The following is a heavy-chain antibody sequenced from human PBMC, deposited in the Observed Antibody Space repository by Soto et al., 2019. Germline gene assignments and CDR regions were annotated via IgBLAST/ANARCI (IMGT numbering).Heavy chain of an antibody. Sequence: SLRLSCAASGFTFSSYSMNWVRQAPGKGLEWVSSISSSSSYIYYADSVKGRFTISRDNAKNSLYLQMNSLRAEDTAVYYCARGRSPMIVVVPAADYGMDVWGQGTTVTVSS. D-gene: IGHD2-2*01. J-gene: IGHJ6*02. V-gene: IGHV3-21*01. CDR1: GFTFSSYS. CDR3: ARGRSPMIVVVPAADYGMDV. CDR2: ISSSSSYI.